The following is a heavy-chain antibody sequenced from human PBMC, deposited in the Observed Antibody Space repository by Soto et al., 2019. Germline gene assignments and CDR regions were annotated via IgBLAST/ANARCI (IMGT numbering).Heavy chain of an antibody. J-gene: IGHJ5*02. V-gene: IGHV4-34*01. Sequence: PSETLSLTCAVFGGSFSAYYWSWIRQPPGKGLEWIGEINFSGITNYNPSLKSRVTISVVTSKNQFSLKLSSVSAADTAVYYCARGASLGSKSWFDPWGQGPLVTVSS. CDR1: GGSFSAYY. CDR2: INFSGIT. CDR3: ARGASLGSKSWFDP.